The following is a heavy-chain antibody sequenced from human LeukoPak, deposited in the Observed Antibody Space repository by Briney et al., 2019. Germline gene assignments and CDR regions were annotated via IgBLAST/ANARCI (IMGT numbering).Heavy chain of an antibody. V-gene: IGHV3-30-3*01. CDR2: ISYDGSSK. Sequence: GGSLRLSCAASGFTFSNYAIHWARQAPGKGLEWVAAISYDGSSKDYADSVKGRFTISRDNSKNTLYLQINSLRPEDTAVYYCAREGRDGLGYFDLWGRGTLVTVSS. D-gene: IGHD5-24*01. J-gene: IGHJ2*01. CDR3: AREGRDGLGYFDL. CDR1: GFTFSNYA.